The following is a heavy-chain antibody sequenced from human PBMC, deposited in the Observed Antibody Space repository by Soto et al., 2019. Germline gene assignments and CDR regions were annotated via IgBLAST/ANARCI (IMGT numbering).Heavy chain of an antibody. Sequence: TSETLSLTCTVSGGSISNFYWSWIRQPPGKGLEWIGYVYYTGSTSYNPSLKRRVTFSADSSRGQFSLRLNSVTAADTAVYYCARSFLGPDLLADSFVDYYYYMDVWGQGTTVTVSS. D-gene: IGHD3-9*01. J-gene: IGHJ6*03. CDR2: VYYTGST. V-gene: IGHV4-59*08. CDR1: GGSISNFY. CDR3: ARSFLGPDLLADSFVDYYYYMDV.